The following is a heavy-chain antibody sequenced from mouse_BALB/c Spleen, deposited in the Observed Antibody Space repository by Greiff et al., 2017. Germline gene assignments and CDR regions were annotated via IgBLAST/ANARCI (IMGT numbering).Heavy chain of an antibody. CDR2: ISNGGGST. D-gene: IGHD2-3*01. CDR1: GFTFSSYT. V-gene: IGHV5-12-2*01. Sequence: EVQVVESGGGLVQPGGSLKLSCAASGFTFSSYTMSWVRQTPEKRLEWVAYISNGGGSTYYPDTVKGRFTISRDNAKNTLYLQMSSLKSEDTAMYYCARRGPMIYYAMDYWGQGTSVTVSS. CDR3: ARRGPMIYYAMDY. J-gene: IGHJ4*01.